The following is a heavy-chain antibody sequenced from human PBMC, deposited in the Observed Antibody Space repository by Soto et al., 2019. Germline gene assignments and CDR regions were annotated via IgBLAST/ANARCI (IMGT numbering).Heavy chain of an antibody. CDR1: GVSISSVDYY. Sequence: QVQLQESGPGLVKPSQTLSLTCTVSGVSISSVDYYWSWIRQYPGKGLEWIGYIYHRGTTYYNPSLKSRISTSIDTSKNQFPLKLSSVTVADTAVYYCAMSADIAVDWFDPWGQGTLVTVSS. J-gene: IGHJ5*02. V-gene: IGHV4-31*03. CDR2: IYHRGTT. D-gene: IGHD6-13*01. CDR3: AMSADIAVDWFDP.